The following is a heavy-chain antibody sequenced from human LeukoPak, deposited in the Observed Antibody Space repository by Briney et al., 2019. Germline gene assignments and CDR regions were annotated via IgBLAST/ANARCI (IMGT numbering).Heavy chain of an antibody. CDR3: ARGRQLGVYSYGFPSYYFDY. D-gene: IGHD5-18*01. Sequence: PSETLSLTCAVYGGSFSGYYWSWIRQPPGKGLEWIGEINHSGSTNYNPSLKSRVTISVDTSKNQFSLKLSSVTAADTAVYYCARGRQLGVYSYGFPSYYFDYWGQGTLVTVSS. CDR2: INHSGST. CDR1: GGSFSGYY. J-gene: IGHJ4*02. V-gene: IGHV4-34*01.